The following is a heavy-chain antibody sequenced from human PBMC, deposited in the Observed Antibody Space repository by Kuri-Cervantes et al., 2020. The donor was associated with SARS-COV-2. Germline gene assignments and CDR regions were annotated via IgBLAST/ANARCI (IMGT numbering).Heavy chain of an antibody. D-gene: IGHD2-21*01. CDR2: ISSDGKNK. CDR3: APDRAGVHDF. Sequence: SLMLSCAASGFNFSTSDMHWVRQAPGKGLEWVTFISSDGKNKKCMASGKGRFTISRDNSQNTLHLQMKSLRDEDTASYYCAPDRAGVHDFWGQGTLVTVSS. CDR1: GFNFSTSD. J-gene: IGHJ4*02. V-gene: IGHV3-30*03.